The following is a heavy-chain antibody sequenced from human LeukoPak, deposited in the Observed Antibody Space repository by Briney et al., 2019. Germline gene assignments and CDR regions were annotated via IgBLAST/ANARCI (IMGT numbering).Heavy chain of an antibody. CDR2: ISYDGTNK. CDR3: AKDTGRGKCSYDFDY. J-gene: IGHJ4*02. D-gene: IGHD3-10*01. Sequence: GRSLRLSCAASGFTFSSYGMRWVRQAPGKGLEWVAVISYDGTNKYFADSVKGRFTISRDNSKNSLYLQMNSLRPEDTAVYYCAKDTGRGKCSYDFDYWGQGTLVTVSS. V-gene: IGHV3-30*18. CDR1: GFTFSSYG.